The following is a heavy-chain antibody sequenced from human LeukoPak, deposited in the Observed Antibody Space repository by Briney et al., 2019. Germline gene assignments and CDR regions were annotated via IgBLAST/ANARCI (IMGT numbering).Heavy chain of an antibody. V-gene: IGHV3-30*04. CDR3: ARDGYDILTGPNYYYYGMDV. J-gene: IGHJ6*02. CDR1: GFTFSSYA. D-gene: IGHD3-9*01. CDR2: ISYDGSNK. Sequence: PGGSLRLSCAASGFTFSSYAMHWVRQAPGKGLEWVAVISYDGSNKYYADSVKGRFTISRDNSKNTLYLQMNSLRAEDTAVYYCARDGYDILTGPNYYYYGMDVWGQGTTVTVSS.